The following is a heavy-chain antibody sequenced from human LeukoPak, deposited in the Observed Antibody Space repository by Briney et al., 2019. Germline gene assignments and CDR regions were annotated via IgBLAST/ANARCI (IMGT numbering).Heavy chain of an antibody. CDR1: SGSISRFY. J-gene: IGHJ3*02. D-gene: IGHD3-22*01. V-gene: IGHV4-59*01. CDR3: ARDQLYFDSSGYYRTDAFDI. CDR2: VYYSGNT. Sequence: SETLSLTCTVSSGSISRFYWSWIRQPTGKGLEWIGYVYYSGNTNYNPSLKSRVTISVDTSKMQFSLKLSSVTAADTAVYYCARDQLYFDSSGYYRTDAFDIWGQGTMVTVSS.